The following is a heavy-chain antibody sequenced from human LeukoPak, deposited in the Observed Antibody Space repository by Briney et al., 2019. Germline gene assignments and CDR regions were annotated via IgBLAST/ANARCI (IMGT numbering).Heavy chain of an antibody. J-gene: IGHJ1*01. CDR1: GGSISSSNYN. CDR2: IYYSGNT. CDR3: AIMRIAAAARRYFQH. V-gene: IGHV4-39*07. D-gene: IGHD6-13*01. Sequence: SETLSLTCTVSGGSISSSNYNWGWIRQPPGKGLEWIGSIYYSGNTYYNPSLKSRLIISLDTAKNQISLKLSSVTAADTAVYYCAIMRIAAAARRYFQHWGQGTLVTVSS.